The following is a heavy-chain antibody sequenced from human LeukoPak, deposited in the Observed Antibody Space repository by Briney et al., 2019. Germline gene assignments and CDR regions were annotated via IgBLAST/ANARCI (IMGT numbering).Heavy chain of an antibody. D-gene: IGHD6-19*01. Sequence: SETLSLTCAVYGGSFSGYYWSWIRQPPGKGLEWIGEINHSGSTNYNPSLKSRVTISADTSKNQFSLKLSSVTAADTAVYYCARGRARYSSGWDYWGQGTLVTVSS. CDR1: GGSFSGYY. CDR2: INHSGST. V-gene: IGHV4-34*01. J-gene: IGHJ4*02. CDR3: ARGRARYSSGWDY.